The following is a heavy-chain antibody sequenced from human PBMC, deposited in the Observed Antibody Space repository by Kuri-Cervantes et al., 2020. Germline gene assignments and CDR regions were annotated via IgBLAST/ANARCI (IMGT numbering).Heavy chain of an antibody. CDR3: ARRNNYDSSAYYYDHFDY. J-gene: IGHJ4*02. CDR1: GGSISSSNW. D-gene: IGHD3-22*01. CDR2: IYHSGST. V-gene: IGHV4-4*01. Sequence: GSLRLSCAVSGGSISSSNWWSWVRQPPGKGLEWIGEIYHSGSTNYNPSLKSRVTISIDTSQNQFSLRLSSVTAADTAVYFCARRNNYDSSAYYYDHFDYWGQGILVTVSS.